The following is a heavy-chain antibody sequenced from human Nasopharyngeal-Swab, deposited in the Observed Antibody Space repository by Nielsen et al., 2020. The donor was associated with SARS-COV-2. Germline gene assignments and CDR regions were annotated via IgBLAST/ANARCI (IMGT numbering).Heavy chain of an antibody. CDR3: ARQIWSGSHLVWRHNNWFDP. V-gene: IGHV6-1*01. Sequence: SQTLSLTCAISGDSVSSNSAAWNWIRQSPSRGLEWLGRTYYRSKWYNDYAVSVKSRITINPDTSKNQFSLKLSSVTAADTAVYYCARQIWSGSHLVWRHNNWFDPWGQGTLVTVSS. D-gene: IGHD3-3*01. CDR2: TYYRSKWYN. J-gene: IGHJ5*02. CDR1: GDSVSSNSAA.